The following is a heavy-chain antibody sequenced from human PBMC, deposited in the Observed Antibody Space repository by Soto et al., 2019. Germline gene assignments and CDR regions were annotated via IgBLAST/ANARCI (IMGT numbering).Heavy chain of an antibody. J-gene: IGHJ6*03. CDR3: ARVRYSGYEGAVEDYYYMDV. CDR1: GYTFTSYG. D-gene: IGHD5-12*01. Sequence: GASVKVSCKASGYTFTSYGIIWVRQAPGQGLEWMGWISAYNGNTNYAQKLQGRVTMTTDTSTSTAYMELRSLRSDDTAVYYCARVRYSGYEGAVEDYYYMDVWGKGTTVTVSS. CDR2: ISAYNGNT. V-gene: IGHV1-18*01.